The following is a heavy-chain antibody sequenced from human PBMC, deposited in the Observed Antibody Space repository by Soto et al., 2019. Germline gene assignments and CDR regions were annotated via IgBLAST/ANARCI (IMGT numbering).Heavy chain of an antibody. V-gene: IGHV3-30*18. Sequence: GGSLRLSCAASGFTISSYGMHWVRQAPGKGLEWVAVISYDGSNKYYADSVKGRFTISRDNSKNTLYLQMNSLRAEDTAVYYCAKDLSSPDYAYFDYWGQGTLVTVST. CDR3: AKDLSSPDYAYFDY. CDR1: GFTISSYG. J-gene: IGHJ4*02. D-gene: IGHD4-17*01. CDR2: ISYDGSNK.